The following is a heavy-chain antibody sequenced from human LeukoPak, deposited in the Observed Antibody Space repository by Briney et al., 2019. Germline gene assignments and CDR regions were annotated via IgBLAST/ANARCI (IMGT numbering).Heavy chain of an antibody. D-gene: IGHD5-12*01. V-gene: IGHV3-30*18. J-gene: IGHJ4*02. CDR3: AKRDIADY. Sequence: PGRSLRLSCAASGFTFSSYGMHWVRQAPGKGLEWVAVISYDGSNKYYADSVKGRFTISRDNSKNTLYLQMNSLRAEDTAVYYCAKRDIADYWGQGTLVTVSS. CDR2: ISYDGSNK. CDR1: GFTFSSYG.